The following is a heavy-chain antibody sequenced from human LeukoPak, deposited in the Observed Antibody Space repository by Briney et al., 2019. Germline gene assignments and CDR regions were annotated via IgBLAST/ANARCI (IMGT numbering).Heavy chain of an antibody. CDR3: ARDREVVIGYGMDV. V-gene: IGHV1-18*01. D-gene: IGHD2-21*01. CDR2: IIAYNGNT. CDR1: GYTFTSYG. Sequence: RASVKVSCKASGYTFTSYGISWVRQAPGQGLEWMGWIIAYNGNTNYAQKLQGRVTMTTDTSTSTAYMELRSLRSDDTAVYYCARDREVVIGYGMDVWGQGTTVTVSS. J-gene: IGHJ6*02.